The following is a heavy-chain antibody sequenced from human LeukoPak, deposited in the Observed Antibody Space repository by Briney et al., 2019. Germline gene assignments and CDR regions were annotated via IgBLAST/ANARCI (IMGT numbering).Heavy chain of an antibody. D-gene: IGHD3-9*01. CDR2: INPNSGDT. J-gene: IGHJ6*02. CDR1: GYTFTDYY. CDR3: ARERILTGYYKGLYYFFGMDV. V-gene: IGHV1-2*02. Sequence: ASVKVSCKASGYTFTDYYMHWVRQTPGQGLEWMGWINPNSGDTNYAQKFQGRVTMTRDTSISTAYMELSKLRSDDTAVYSCARERILTGYYKGLYYFFGMDVWGQGTTVTVSS.